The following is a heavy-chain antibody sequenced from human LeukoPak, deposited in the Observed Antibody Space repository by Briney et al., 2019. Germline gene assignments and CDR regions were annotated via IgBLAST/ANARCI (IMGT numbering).Heavy chain of an antibody. Sequence: SETLSLTCAVYGGSFSGYYWSWIRQPPGKGLEWIGEINHSGSTNYNPSLKSRLTMSVDTSKNQFSLKLSSVTAADTAVYYCARGAYGSGSHNWFDPWGQGTLVTVSS. D-gene: IGHD3-10*01. CDR3: ARGAYGSGSHNWFDP. CDR2: INHSGST. CDR1: GGSFSGYY. J-gene: IGHJ5*02. V-gene: IGHV4-34*01.